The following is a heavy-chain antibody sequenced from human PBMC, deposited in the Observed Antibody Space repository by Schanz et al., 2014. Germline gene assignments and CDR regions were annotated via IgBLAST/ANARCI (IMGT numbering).Heavy chain of an antibody. Sequence: QVQLQESGPGLVKPSQTLSLTCTVSGGSVSSGGDYWSWIRQHPGKGLEWIGFISYSGSTYYNPSLKSRVTISVDTSKNQFSLNLSSATAADTAVYYCARDRGHGDLPGDICRQGTMVTVSS. CDR2: ISYSGST. V-gene: IGHV4-31*03. CDR3: ARDRGHGDLPGDI. CDR1: GGSVSSGGDY. J-gene: IGHJ3*02. D-gene: IGHD4-17*01.